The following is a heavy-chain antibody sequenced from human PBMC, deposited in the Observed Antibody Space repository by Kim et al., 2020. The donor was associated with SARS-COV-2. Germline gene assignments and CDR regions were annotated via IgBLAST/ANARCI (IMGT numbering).Heavy chain of an antibody. Sequence: SETLSLTCTVSGDSLRSGGYYWSWIRQHSGKGLEWIGYIYSSGSTYYHPSLKSRVTISEDTSKNQFSLKLRSVTAADTAVYYCARVGYTYNFYNVYFDSWGRGTLVRVSS. J-gene: IGHJ2*01. CDR3: ARVGYTYNFYNVYFDS. CDR2: IYSSGST. V-gene: IGHV4-31*03. D-gene: IGHD5-18*01. CDR1: GDSLRSGGYY.